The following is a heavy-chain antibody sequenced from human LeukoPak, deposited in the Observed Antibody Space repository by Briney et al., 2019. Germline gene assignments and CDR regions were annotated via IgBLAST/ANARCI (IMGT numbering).Heavy chain of an antibody. CDR2: IYTSGST. D-gene: IGHD3-10*01. CDR3: ASSMVRGVRGFDY. CDR1: GNSISSGDNY. J-gene: IGHJ4*02. Sequence: PSETLSLTCTVSGNSISSGDNYWRWIRQPAGKGLEWIGRIYTSGSTNYNPSLKSRVTMSVDTSKNQFCLKLSSVTAADTAVYYCASSMVRGVRGFDYWGQGTLVTVSS. V-gene: IGHV4-61*02.